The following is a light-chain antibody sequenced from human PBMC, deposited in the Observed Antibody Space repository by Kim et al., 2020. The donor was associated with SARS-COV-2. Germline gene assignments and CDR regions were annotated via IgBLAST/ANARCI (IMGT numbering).Light chain of an antibody. CDR2: ANS. V-gene: IGLV2-23*01. CDR3: CAFAGSDTWL. CDR1: SSNIGSYDL. J-gene: IGLJ3*02. Sequence: QSALTQPASVSGSPGQSVTIICTGTSSNIGSYDLVSWYQQHPGKAPKVLIYANSQRSSGVSGRFSGSRSGSTASLTISGLQAEDEADYYCCAFAGSDTWLFAGGTKVTVL.